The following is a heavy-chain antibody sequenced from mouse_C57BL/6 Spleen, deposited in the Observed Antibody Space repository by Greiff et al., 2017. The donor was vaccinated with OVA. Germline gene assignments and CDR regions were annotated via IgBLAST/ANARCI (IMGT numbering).Heavy chain of an antibody. CDR1: GFSINSDCY. J-gene: IGHJ1*03. V-gene: IGHV3-3*01. D-gene: IGHD2-2*01. Sequence: EVKLLESGPSLVRPSQTLSLTCTVTGFSINSDCYWIWIRQFPGNKLEYIGYTFYSGITYYNPSLESRTYITRDTTKNQFSLKMSSVTTEDKATDDGARAGYDYGDCDVGGKGTTVTVAS. CDR2: TFYSGIT. CDR3: ARAGYDYGDCDV.